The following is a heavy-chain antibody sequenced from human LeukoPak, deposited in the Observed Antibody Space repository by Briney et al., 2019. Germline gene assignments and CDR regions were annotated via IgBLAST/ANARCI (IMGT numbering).Heavy chain of an antibody. CDR1: GFTFSTYT. J-gene: IGHJ3*02. D-gene: IGHD5-18*01. Sequence: GGALRLSCAASGFTFSTYTIHWVRPAPGKGVGWGGVISYDVNNKYYADSVKGRFTISRDNSKNTLYLQMNSLRAEDTAVYYCAKDGSPTGYSYGYDAFDIWGQGTMVTVSS. V-gene: IGHV3-30-3*01. CDR3: AKDGSPTGYSYGYDAFDI. CDR2: ISYDVNNK.